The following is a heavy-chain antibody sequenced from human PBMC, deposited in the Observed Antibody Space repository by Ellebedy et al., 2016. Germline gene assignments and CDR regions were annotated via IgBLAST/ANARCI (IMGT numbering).Heavy chain of an antibody. CDR1: GYTFTNYG. Sequence: GPSVKVSCKASGYTFTNYGVTWVRQAPGQGLEWMGWIRASNGVTNYAQKFQGRVTMTTDTSTSTLYMELRSLRSDDTAVYFCARRYSSAPIMDLWGQGTTVTVSS. V-gene: IGHV1-18*01. CDR2: IRASNGVT. CDR3: ARRYSSAPIMDL. D-gene: IGHD5-18*01. J-gene: IGHJ6*02.